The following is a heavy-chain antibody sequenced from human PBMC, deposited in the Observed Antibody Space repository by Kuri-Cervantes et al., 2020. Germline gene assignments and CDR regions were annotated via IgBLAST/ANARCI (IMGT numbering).Heavy chain of an antibody. D-gene: IGHD2-2*02. CDR1: GFTFSSYA. Sequence: GESLKISCAASGFTFSSYAMHWVRQAPGKGLEWVAVISYDGSNKYYADSVKGRFTISRDNSKNTLYLQMNSLRAEDTAVYYCARGNTYLFDYWGQGTLVTVSS. J-gene: IGHJ4*02. CDR2: ISYDGSNK. CDR3: ARGNTYLFDY. V-gene: IGHV3-30-3*01.